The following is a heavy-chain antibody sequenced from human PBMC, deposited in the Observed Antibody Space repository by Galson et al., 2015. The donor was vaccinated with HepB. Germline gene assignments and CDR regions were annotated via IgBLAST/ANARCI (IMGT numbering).Heavy chain of an antibody. CDR1: GFTFSGSA. Sequence: SLRLSCAASGFTFSGSAMHWVRQASGKGLEWVGRIRSKADSYATTYAASVKGRFTISRDDSKNTAYLQMNSLETEDTAVYYCGSGIAVAGTLDYWGQGTLVTVSS. V-gene: IGHV3-73*01. CDR3: GSGIAVAGTLDY. D-gene: IGHD6-19*01. J-gene: IGHJ4*02. CDR2: IRSKADSYAT.